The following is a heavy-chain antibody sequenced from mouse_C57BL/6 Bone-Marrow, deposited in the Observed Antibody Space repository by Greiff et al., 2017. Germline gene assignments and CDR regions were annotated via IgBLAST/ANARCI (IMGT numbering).Heavy chain of an antibody. Sequence: EVKLMESVAELVRPGASVKLSCTASGFNIKNTYMHWVKQRHEQGLEWIGRIDPANGNAKSAPKFQCNATITADTSSNTAYLQLSSLTSEDTAIYYCARDSSGYESYWGQGTTLTVSS. V-gene: IGHV14-3*01. CDR3: ARDSSGYESY. CDR2: IDPANGNA. D-gene: IGHD3-2*02. CDR1: GFNIKNTY. J-gene: IGHJ2*01.